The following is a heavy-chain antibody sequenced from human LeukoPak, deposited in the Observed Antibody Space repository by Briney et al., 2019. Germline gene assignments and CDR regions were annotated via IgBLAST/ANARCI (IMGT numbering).Heavy chain of an antibody. CDR2: ISSSSSYI. Sequence: GGSLRLSCAASGFTLSSYSMNWVRQAPGKGLEWVSSISSSSSYIYYADSVKGRFTISRDNAKNSLYLQMNSLRAEDTAVYYCYYDFWSGYLRFPFDYWGQGTLVTVSS. CDR3: YYDFWSGYLRFPFDY. D-gene: IGHD3-3*01. J-gene: IGHJ4*02. V-gene: IGHV3-21*01. CDR1: GFTLSSYS.